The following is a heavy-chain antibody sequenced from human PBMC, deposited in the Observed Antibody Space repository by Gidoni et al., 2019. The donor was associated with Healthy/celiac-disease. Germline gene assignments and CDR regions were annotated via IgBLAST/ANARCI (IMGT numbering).Heavy chain of an antibody. J-gene: IGHJ5*02. Sequence: QLQLQESGPGLVKPSETLSLTCTVSGGSISSSSYYWGWMRQPPGKGLEWIGSIYYSGSTYYNPSLKSRVTISVDTSKNQFSLKLSSVTAADTAVYYCASLAYCGGDCYLGDSWFDPWGQGTLVTVSS. CDR1: GGSISSSSYY. CDR3: ASLAYCGGDCYLGDSWFDP. V-gene: IGHV4-39*01. D-gene: IGHD2-21*02. CDR2: IYYSGST.